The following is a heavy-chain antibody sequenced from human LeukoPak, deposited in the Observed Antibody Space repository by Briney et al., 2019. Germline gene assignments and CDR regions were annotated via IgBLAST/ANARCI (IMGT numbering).Heavy chain of an antibody. J-gene: IGHJ6*03. CDR3: ARRPFRGYYYYYYMDV. CDR1: GGSFSGYY. CDR2: INHSGST. D-gene: IGHD6-6*01. Sequence: PSETLSLTCAVYGGSFSGYYWSWIRQPPGKGLEWIGEINHSGSTNYNPSLKSRVTISVDTSKNQFSLKLSSVTAADAAVYYCARRPFRGYYYYYYMDVWGKGTTVTISS. V-gene: IGHV4-34*01.